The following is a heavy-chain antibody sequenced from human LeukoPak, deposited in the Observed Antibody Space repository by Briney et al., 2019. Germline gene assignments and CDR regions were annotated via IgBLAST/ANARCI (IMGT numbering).Heavy chain of an antibody. Sequence: GGSLRLSCAVSGITLSIYGMSWVRQAPGKGLEWVAGISDSGGNTKYADSVKGRFTISRDNPKNTLYLQMNSLRAEDTAVYFCAKRGVVIRVILVGFHKEAYYFESWGQGALVTVSS. J-gene: IGHJ4*02. CDR1: GITLSIYG. CDR3: AKRGVVIRVILVGFHKEAYYFES. CDR2: ISDSGGNT. D-gene: IGHD3/OR15-3a*01. V-gene: IGHV3-23*01.